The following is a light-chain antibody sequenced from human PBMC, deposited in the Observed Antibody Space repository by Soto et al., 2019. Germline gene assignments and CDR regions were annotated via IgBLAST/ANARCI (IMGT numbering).Light chain of an antibody. J-gene: IGLJ2*01. CDR2: GNI. V-gene: IGLV1-40*01. CDR1: SSNIGAGYD. CDR3: AAWDDSLSAVV. Sequence: QSVLTQPTSVSGAPGQRVTISCTGSSSNIGAGYDVHWYQQLPGTAPKLLIYGNIKRPSGVPDRFSGSKSGTSASLAITGLQAEDEAYYYCAAWDDSLSAVVFGGGTKLTVL.